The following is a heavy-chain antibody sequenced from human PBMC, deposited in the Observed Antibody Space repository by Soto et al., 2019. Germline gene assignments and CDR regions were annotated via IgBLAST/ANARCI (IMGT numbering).Heavy chain of an antibody. CDR2: IYYSGST. V-gene: IGHV4-39*01. J-gene: IGHJ6*02. Sequence: TLSLTCTVSGGSISSSSYYWGWIRQPPGKGLEWIGSIYYSGSTYYNPSLKSRVTISVDTSKNQFSLKLSSVTAADTAVYYCATSGARDGYNYYYYYGMDVWGQGTTVTVSS. D-gene: IGHD5-12*01. CDR3: ATSGARDGYNYYYYYGMDV. CDR1: GGSISSSSYY.